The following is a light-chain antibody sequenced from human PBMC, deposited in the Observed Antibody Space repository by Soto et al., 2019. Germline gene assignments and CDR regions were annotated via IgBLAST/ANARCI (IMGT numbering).Light chain of an antibody. CDR2: DTS. Sequence: EIVLTQSRDALALCVGEGGSLFCEASQVVRNNYLAWYQHKPGLAPRLLIYDTSARATGVPARFSGSSSGPELNLTILRPQYDDFAIYSCQRSNTWPLTIGGGTKVDIK. CDR1: QVVRNN. CDR3: QRSNTWPLT. V-gene: IGKV3-15*01. J-gene: IGKJ4*01.